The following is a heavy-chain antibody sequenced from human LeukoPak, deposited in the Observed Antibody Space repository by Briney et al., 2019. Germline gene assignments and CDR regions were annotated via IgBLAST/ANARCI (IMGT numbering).Heavy chain of an antibody. CDR1: GFTFSSYG. D-gene: IGHD6-13*01. CDR3: ARVGYSSSWSDSYYYYMDV. Sequence: GGSLRLSCAASGFTFSSYGMSWVRQAPGKGLEWVSYISSSGSTIYYADSVKGRFTISRDNAKNSLYLQMNSLRSEDTAVYYCARVGYSSSWSDSYYYYMDVWGKGTTVTISS. J-gene: IGHJ6*03. V-gene: IGHV3-48*04. CDR2: ISSSGSTI.